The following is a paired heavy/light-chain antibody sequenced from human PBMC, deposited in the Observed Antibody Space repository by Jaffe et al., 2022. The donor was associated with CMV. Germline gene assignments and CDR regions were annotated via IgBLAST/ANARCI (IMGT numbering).Light chain of an antibody. J-gene: IGKJ2*01. Sequence: DIVMTQSPLSLPVTPGEPASISCRSSQSLLHTDGNNYLDWYLQKPGKSPQLLIYLGSNRASGVPDRFSGSGSGTDFTLKIRRVEAEDVGLYYCMQVLQMAYTFGQGTKLEIK. CDR2: LGS. CDR3: MQVLQMAYT. V-gene: IGKV2-28*01. CDR1: QSLLHTDGNNY.
Heavy chain of an antibody. CDR3: ARHTPQTGSDY. V-gene: IGHV5-51*01. D-gene: IGHD1-26*01. CDR2: IYPRDSDT. Sequence: EVQLVQSGAEVKKPGESLKISCKASGYWFISYWIGWVRQMPGKGLEWMGIIYPRDSDTRYSPSFQGRVSISVDESSNTAYLQWSSLRASDTAIYYCARHTPQTGSDYWGQGTLVTVPS. CDR1: GYWFISYW. J-gene: IGHJ4*02.